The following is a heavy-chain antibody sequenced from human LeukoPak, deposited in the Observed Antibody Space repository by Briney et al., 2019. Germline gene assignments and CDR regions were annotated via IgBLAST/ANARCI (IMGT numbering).Heavy chain of an antibody. D-gene: IGHD6-19*01. CDR2: INPNSGGT. V-gene: IGHV1-2*02. Sequence: APVKVSCKASGYTFTGYYMHWVRQAPGQGLEWMGWINPNSGGTNYAQKFQGRVTMTRDTSISTAYMELSRLRSDDTAVYYCATTPTQWLVPPSYYYGMDVWGQGTTVTVSS. CDR1: GYTFTGYY. CDR3: ATTPTQWLVPPSYYYGMDV. J-gene: IGHJ6*02.